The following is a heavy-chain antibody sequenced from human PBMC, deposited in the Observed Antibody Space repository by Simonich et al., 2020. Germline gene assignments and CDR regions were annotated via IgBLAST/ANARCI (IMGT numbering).Heavy chain of an antibody. V-gene: IGHV3-74*01. CDR2: INRGGSST. J-gene: IGHJ4*02. CDR3: ARNRLDY. CDR1: GFTFSSYW. Sequence: EVQLVESGGGLVQPGGSLRLSCAASGFTFSSYWMHGVRQAPVKGVWWGSRINRGGSSTCYADSVKGRFTISRDNAKNTLYLQMNSLRAEDTAVYYCARNRLDYWGQGTLVTVSS.